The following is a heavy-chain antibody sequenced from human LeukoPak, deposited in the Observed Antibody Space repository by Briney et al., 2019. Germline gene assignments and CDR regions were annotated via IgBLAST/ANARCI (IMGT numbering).Heavy chain of an antibody. J-gene: IGHJ5*02. D-gene: IGHD4-17*01. CDR2: INHSGST. V-gene: IGHV4-34*01. CDR3: ARGGPLATVKDWFDP. CDR1: GGSFSGYY. Sequence: SETLSLTCAVYGGSFSGYYWSWIRQPPGKGLEWIGEINHSGSTNYNPSLKSRVTISVDTSKNQFSLKLSSVTAADTAVYYCARGGPLATVKDWFDPWGQGTLVTVSS.